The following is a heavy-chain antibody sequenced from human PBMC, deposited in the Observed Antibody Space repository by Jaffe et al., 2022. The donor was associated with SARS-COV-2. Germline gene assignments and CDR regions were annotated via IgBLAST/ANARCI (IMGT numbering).Heavy chain of an antibody. D-gene: IGHD5-18*01. Sequence: QVQLQQWGAGLLKPSETLSLTCAVYGDSFNGYFWSFIRQLPGKGLEWIGEINHSGNTNFNPSLKSRVTLSVDPSKNQFSLKLTSVTAADTAVYYCARALYLRSYGVLLTYFDYWGQGILVTVSS. J-gene: IGHJ4*02. V-gene: IGHV4-34*01. CDR2: INHSGNT. CDR1: GDSFNGYF. CDR3: ARALYLRSYGVLLTYFDY.